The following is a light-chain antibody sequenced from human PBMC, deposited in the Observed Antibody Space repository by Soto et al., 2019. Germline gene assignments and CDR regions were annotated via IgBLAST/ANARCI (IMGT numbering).Light chain of an antibody. CDR2: GNS. CDR1: SSNIGAGYD. CDR3: QSYDSSLSGSNYV. V-gene: IGLV1-40*01. Sequence: QSVLTQPPSVSGAPGQRVTISCTGSSSNIGAGYDVHWYQQLPGTAPKLLIYGNSNRPSGVPDRFSGSKSGTSASPAITGLQAEDEADYYCQSYDSSLSGSNYVFGTGTKVTVL. J-gene: IGLJ1*01.